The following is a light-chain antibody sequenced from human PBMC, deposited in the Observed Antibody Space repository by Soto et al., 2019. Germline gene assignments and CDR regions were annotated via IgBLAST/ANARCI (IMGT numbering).Light chain of an antibody. V-gene: IGKV3-20*01. CDR1: QSVSSRY. CDR3: QQYGSSPT. J-gene: IGKJ5*01. CDR2: GAS. Sequence: EIVMTQSPATLSVSPGERATLSCRASQSVSSRYLAWYQQTPGQALRLLIYGASSRATGIPDRFSGSGSGTDFTLTISRLEPEDFAVYYCQQYGSSPTFGQGHDWRL.